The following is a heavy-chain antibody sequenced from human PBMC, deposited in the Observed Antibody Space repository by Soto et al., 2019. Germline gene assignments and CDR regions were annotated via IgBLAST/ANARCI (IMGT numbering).Heavy chain of an antibody. CDR3: TTVTTVDYYFDY. V-gene: IGHV3-72*01. J-gene: IGHJ4*02. D-gene: IGHD4-17*01. CDR2: IRKKTNSYTT. Sequence: DVQLVESGGGLVQPGGSLRLSCATSGFTFSDRYMDWVRQAPGKGLEWVGRIRKKTNSYTTEYAASVKGRFIISRDDSTNSLYLQMSSLKTEDTAVYYCTTVTTVDYYFDYWGQGTLVTVSS. CDR1: GFTFSDRY.